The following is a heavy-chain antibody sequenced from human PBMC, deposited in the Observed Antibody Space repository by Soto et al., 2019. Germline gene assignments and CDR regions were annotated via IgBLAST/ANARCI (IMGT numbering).Heavy chain of an antibody. J-gene: IGHJ4*02. V-gene: IGHV4-30-4*01. CDR2: IYYSGST. CDR3: ARATYGSGSYYPAHYFDY. Sequence: QVQLQESGPGLVKPSQTLSLTCTVSGGSISSGDYYWSWIRQPPGKGLEWIGYIYYSGSTYYNPSLKSRVTISVDTSKNQFSLKLSSVTAADTAVYYCARATYGSGSYYPAHYFDYWGQGTLVTVSS. D-gene: IGHD3-10*01. CDR1: GGSISSGDYY.